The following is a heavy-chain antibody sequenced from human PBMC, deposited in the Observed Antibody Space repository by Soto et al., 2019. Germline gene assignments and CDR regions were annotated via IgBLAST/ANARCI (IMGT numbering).Heavy chain of an antibody. CDR1: GVSRSSSGVG. CDR3: AHTGPQSGTYYSDY. Sequence: QITLKESGPTLVKPTQTLTLTCTFSGVSRSSSGVGVGWFRQPPGKAPEWPAIIYWDDDKRYSPALKSRHTITKDTSKNQVVLTMTNMDPVDTATYYSAHTGPQSGTYYSDYRGQGTLVTVAS. V-gene: IGHV2-5*02. D-gene: IGHD1-26*01. CDR2: IYWDDDK. J-gene: IGHJ4*02.